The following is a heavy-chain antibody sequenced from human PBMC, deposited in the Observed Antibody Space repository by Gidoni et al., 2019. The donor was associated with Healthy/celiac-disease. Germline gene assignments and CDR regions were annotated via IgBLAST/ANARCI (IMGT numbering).Heavy chain of an antibody. CDR1: GFTFISYA. D-gene: IGHD3-10*01. Sequence: EVQLLESGGGLVQPWGSLRLPGAAAGFTFISYAMSWVRPAPGKGLEWVSAISGSGGSTYYADTVKVRFTISRDNSKNTLYLQMNSLRAEDTAVYYCAKAYYGSGIWFDPWGQGTLVTVSS. CDR2: ISGSGGST. J-gene: IGHJ5*02. V-gene: IGHV3-23*01. CDR3: AKAYYGSGIWFDP.